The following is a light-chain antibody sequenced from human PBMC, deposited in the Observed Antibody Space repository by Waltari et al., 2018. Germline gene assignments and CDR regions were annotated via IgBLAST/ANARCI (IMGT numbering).Light chain of an antibody. Sequence: SRRASQSVGRAVAWYQQKPGQAPRLLIYDTSTRATGIPDRFSGSGSGTDFSLTISRVEPEDFAVYYCQMYVRLPVTFGQGTKVEVK. CDR2: DTS. J-gene: IGKJ1*01. V-gene: IGKV3-20*01. CDR1: QSVGRAV. CDR3: QMYVRLPVT.